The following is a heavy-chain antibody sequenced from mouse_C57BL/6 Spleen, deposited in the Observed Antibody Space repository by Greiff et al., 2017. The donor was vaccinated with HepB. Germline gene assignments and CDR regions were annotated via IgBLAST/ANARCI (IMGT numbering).Heavy chain of an antibody. CDR2: ISYDGSN. V-gene: IGHV3-6*01. Sequence: EVQLQESGPGLVKPSQSLSLTCSVTGYSITSGYYWNWIRQFPGNKLEWMGYISYDGSNNCNPSLKNRISITRDTSKNQFFLKLNSVTTEDTATYYCARADYDGGAWFAYWGQGTLVTVSA. CDR1: GYSITSGYY. J-gene: IGHJ3*01. D-gene: IGHD2-4*01. CDR3: ARADYDGGAWFAY.